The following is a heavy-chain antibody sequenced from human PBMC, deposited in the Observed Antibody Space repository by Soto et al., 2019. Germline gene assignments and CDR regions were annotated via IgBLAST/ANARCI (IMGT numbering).Heavy chain of an antibody. CDR1: GYTFTSYG. CDR3: ARDREDYGENWFDP. D-gene: IGHD4-17*01. J-gene: IGHJ5*02. V-gene: IGHV1-18*01. Sequence: ASVKVSCKASGYTFTSYGISWVRQAPGQGLEWMGWISAYNGNTNYAQNLQGRVTMTTDTSTSTAYMELRSLRSDDTAVYYCARDREDYGENWFDPWGQGTLVTVSS. CDR2: ISAYNGNT.